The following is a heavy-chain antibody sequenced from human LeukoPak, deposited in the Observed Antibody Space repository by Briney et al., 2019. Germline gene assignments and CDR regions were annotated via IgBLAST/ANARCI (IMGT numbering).Heavy chain of an antibody. D-gene: IGHD3-10*01. CDR3: ARVTGGSGSYYNVGFDY. J-gene: IGHJ4*02. CDR2: IYYSGST. CDR1: GGSISSYY. Sequence: SETLSLTCTVSGGSISSYYWSWIRQPPGKGLEWIGYIYYSGSTNYNPSLKSRVTISVDTSKNQFSLKLSSVTAADTAVYYCARVTGGSGSYYNVGFDYWGQGTLVTVSS. V-gene: IGHV4-59*01.